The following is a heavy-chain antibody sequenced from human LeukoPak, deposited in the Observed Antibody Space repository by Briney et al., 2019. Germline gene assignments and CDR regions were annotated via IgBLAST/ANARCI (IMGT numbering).Heavy chain of an antibody. Sequence: ASVKVSCKASGYTFTSYYMHWVRQAPGPGLEWMGIINPSGGSTSYAQKFQGRVTMTRDTSISTAYMELSGLTSDDTAVYFCARDHNWGPDYWGQGTLVSVSS. CDR2: INPSGGST. J-gene: IGHJ4*02. CDR3: ARDHNWGPDY. D-gene: IGHD7-27*01. V-gene: IGHV1-46*01. CDR1: GYTFTSYY.